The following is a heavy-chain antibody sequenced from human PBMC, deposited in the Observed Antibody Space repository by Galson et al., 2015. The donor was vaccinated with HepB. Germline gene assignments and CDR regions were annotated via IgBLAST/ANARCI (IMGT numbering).Heavy chain of an antibody. CDR1: GFTFSSYA. V-gene: IGHV3-23*01. CDR2: ISGSGGST. D-gene: IGHD3-10*01. CDR3: AKEIYGSSWSYYNPYDAFDI. Sequence: SLRLSCAASGFTFSSYAMSWVRQAPGKGLEWVSAISGSGGSTYYADSVKGRFTISRDNSKNTLYLQMNSLRAEDTAVYYCAKEIYGSSWSYYNPYDAFDIWGQGTMVTVSS. J-gene: IGHJ3*02.